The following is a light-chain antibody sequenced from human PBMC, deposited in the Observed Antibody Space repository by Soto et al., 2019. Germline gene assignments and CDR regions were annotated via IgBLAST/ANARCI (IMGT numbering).Light chain of an antibody. J-gene: IGLJ2*01. V-gene: IGLV1-40*01. CDR1: SSNIGAGYD. CDR3: QSYDSTLSGSRVV. Sequence: QSVLTRPPSVSGAPGQRVTISCSGSSSNIGAGYDVHWYEQLPGKAPKLLISGDNNRPSGVPDRFSASKSGTSASLTITGLQDEDEADYYCQSYDSTLSGSRVVFGGGTKLTV. CDR2: GDN.